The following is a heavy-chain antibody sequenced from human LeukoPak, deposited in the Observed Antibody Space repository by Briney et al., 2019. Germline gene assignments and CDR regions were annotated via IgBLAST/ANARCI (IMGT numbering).Heavy chain of an antibody. V-gene: IGHV4-34*01. CDR3: ARTGLRGSYYYYYYMDV. CDR1: GGSFSGYY. Sequence: SETLSLTCAVYGGSFSGYYWSWIRQPPGKGLEWIGEINHSGSTSYNPSLKSRVTISVDTSKNQFSLKLSSVTAPDTAVYYCARTGLRGSYYYYYYMDVWGKGTTVTVSS. D-gene: IGHD2-15*01. CDR2: INHSGST. J-gene: IGHJ6*03.